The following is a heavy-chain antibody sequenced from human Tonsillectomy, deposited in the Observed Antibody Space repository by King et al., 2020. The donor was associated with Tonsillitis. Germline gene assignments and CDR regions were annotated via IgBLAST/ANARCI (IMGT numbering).Heavy chain of an antibody. CDR2: INPNSGGT. CDR1: GYTFPGYY. CDR3: ARGEPIWGWAHGLDV. Sequence: VQLVESGAEMKKPGASVKVSCRASGYTFPGYYMHWVRQAPGQGLEWMGWINPNSGGTNYAQKFQGRVTMTRDTSISTAYMELSRLRSDDTAVYYCARGEPIWGWAHGLDVWGQGTTVSVSS. V-gene: IGHV1-2*02. D-gene: IGHD2-21*01. J-gene: IGHJ6*02.